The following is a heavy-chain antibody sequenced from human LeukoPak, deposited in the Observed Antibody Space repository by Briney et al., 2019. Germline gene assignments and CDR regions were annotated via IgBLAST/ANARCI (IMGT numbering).Heavy chain of an antibody. V-gene: IGHV4-61*01. D-gene: IGHD6-6*01. CDR3: ARGSGAGQLPYYYYMDV. CDR1: GYSISSGYY. J-gene: IGHJ6*03. Sequence: PSETLSLTCTVSGYSISSGYYWSWIRQPPGKGLEWIGYIHYSGSTNYNPSLKSRVTISVDTSKNQFSLKLSSVTAADTAVYYCARGSGAGQLPYYYYMDVWGKGTTVTVSS. CDR2: IHYSGST.